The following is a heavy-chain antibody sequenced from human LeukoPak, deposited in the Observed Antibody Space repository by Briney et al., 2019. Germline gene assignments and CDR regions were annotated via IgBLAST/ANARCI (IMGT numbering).Heavy chain of an antibody. Sequence: GRSLRLSCTASGFTFGDYARSWVRQAPGKGLEWVGFIRSKAYGGTTEYAASVKGRFTISRDDSKGIAHLQMNSLKTEDTAVYYCTRGPADFDYWGQGTLVTVSS. CDR2: IRSKAYGGTT. V-gene: IGHV3-49*04. J-gene: IGHJ4*02. CDR3: TRGPADFDY. CDR1: GFTFGDYA.